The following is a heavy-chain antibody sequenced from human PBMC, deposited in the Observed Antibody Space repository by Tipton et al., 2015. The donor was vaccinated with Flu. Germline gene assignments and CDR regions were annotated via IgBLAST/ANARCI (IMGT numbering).Heavy chain of an antibody. J-gene: IGHJ4*02. D-gene: IGHD3-16*01. CDR1: GGSISSSSYY. CDR3: ARHSRTRPFAL. CDR2: IYYSGTT. V-gene: IGHV4-61*05. Sequence: TLSLTCTVSGGSISSSSYYWSWIRQPPGKGLEWIGYIYYSGTTDYNPSLKSRVSISVDTSTNQFSLRLRSVTAADTAVYYCARHSRTRPFALWGQGSLVTVSS.